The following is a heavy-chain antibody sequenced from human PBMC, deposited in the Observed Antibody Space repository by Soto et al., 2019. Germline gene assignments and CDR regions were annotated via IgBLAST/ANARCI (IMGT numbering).Heavy chain of an antibody. CDR1: GFTFSSYS. CDR3: ARERAYYDSSGYSTFDY. CDR2: ISSSSSTI. V-gene: IGHV3-48*02. Sequence: PGGSLRLSCAASGFTFSSYSMNWVRQAPGKGLEWVSYISSSSSTIYYADSVKGRFTISRDNAKNSLYLQMNSLRDEDTAVYYCARERAYYDSSGYSTFDYWGQGTLVTVS. J-gene: IGHJ4*02. D-gene: IGHD3-22*01.